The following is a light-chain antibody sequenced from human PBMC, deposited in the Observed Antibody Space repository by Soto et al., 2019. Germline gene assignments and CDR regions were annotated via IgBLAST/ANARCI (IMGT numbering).Light chain of an antibody. Sequence: QAVVTQPPSVSGAPGQRVTISCTGSSSNIGAGYDVHWYQQLPGTAPKLLIYVNSNRPSGVPDRFSGSKSDTSASLAITGLQAEDEADYYCQSYDSSLSAVVFGGGTKVTVL. CDR1: SSNIGAGYD. J-gene: IGLJ2*01. CDR2: VNS. CDR3: QSYDSSLSAVV. V-gene: IGLV1-40*01.